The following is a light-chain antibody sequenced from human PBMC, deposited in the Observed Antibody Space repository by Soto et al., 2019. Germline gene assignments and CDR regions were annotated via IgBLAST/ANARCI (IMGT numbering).Light chain of an antibody. CDR3: MQGTHWPWT. Sequence: VVMTQSPVSLPVTLGQPASISCRSSRSLVYSDGKTYLNWFQQRPGHSPRRLIYQVSNRDSGVPDRFSGSGSGTDFTLQISRVEAEDVGVYYCMQGTHWPWTFGQGTKVEIK. V-gene: IGKV2-30*01. CDR1: RSLVYSDGKTY. CDR2: QVS. J-gene: IGKJ1*01.